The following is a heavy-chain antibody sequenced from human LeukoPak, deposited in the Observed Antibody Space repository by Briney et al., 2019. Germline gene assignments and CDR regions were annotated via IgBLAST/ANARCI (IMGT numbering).Heavy chain of an antibody. J-gene: IGHJ4*02. CDR1: GFTLSTIG. CDR3: AREWDS. V-gene: IGHV3-48*01. CDR2: ISSISDTI. Sequence: GGSLRLSCAASGFTLSTIGMNWVRQAPGKGLEWVSHISSISDTIKYADSVKGRFTISRDNAKNSLYLQMNSLRAEDTAVYYCAREWDSWGQGTLVTVSS.